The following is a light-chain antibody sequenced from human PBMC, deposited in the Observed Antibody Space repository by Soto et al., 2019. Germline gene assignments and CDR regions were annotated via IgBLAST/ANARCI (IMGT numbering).Light chain of an antibody. CDR2: GSS. CDR3: QQYNSWPRT. Sequence: EIVMTQSPATLSVSPGKRATLSCRAGQSVGSNLAWYQQKPGQALRLLIYGSSTRATGIPARFSGSGSGTEFTLTISSLQSEDFAVYYCQQYNSWPRTFGQGTKVEIK. V-gene: IGKV3-15*01. J-gene: IGKJ1*01. CDR1: QSVGSN.